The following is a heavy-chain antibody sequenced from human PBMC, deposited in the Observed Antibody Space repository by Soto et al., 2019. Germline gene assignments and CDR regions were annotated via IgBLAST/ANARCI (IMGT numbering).Heavy chain of an antibody. Sequence: QVQLVQSGAEVKEPGDSVRVSCEASGYTFTAYYILWVRQVPGQGLEWMGWINPKFGDTTYAQDFQGRVTMTRDMSISTVYMELSRLTSDDTAIYYCARNMDYYYGPGSGNGHGVWGQGTTVTVFS. J-gene: IGHJ6*02. CDR2: INPKFGDT. CDR1: GYTFTAYY. D-gene: IGHD3-10*01. CDR3: ARNMDYYYGPGSGNGHGV. V-gene: IGHV1-2*02.